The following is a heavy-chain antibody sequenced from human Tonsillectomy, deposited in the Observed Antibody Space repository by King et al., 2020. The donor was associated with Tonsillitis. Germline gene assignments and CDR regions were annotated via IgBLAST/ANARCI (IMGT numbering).Heavy chain of an antibody. Sequence: QLVQSGAEVKKPGESLKISCKGSGYSFTSYWIGWVRQMPGKGLEWMGIIYPGDSDTRYSPSFQGQVTISADKSISTAYLQRSSLKASDTAMYYCARTLSDPFSDSSGYYSSYLFDYWGQGTLVTVSS. CDR1: GYSFTSYW. J-gene: IGHJ4*02. D-gene: IGHD3-22*01. V-gene: IGHV5-51*01. CDR2: IYPGDSDT. CDR3: ARTLSDPFSDSSGYYSSYLFDY.